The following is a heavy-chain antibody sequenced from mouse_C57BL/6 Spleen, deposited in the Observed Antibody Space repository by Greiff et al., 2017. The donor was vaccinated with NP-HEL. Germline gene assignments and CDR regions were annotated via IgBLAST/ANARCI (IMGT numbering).Heavy chain of an antibody. CDR1: GFTFSDAW. D-gene: IGHD2-4*01. Sequence: EVQLVESGGGLVQPGGSMKLSCAASGFTFSDAWMDWVRQSPEKGLEWVAEIRNKANNHATYSAESVNGRFTISRDDSKSSVYLQMNSLRAEDTGIYYCTSYDYPSYAMDYWGQGTSVTVSS. J-gene: IGHJ4*01. CDR2: IRNKANNHAT. V-gene: IGHV6-6*01. CDR3: TSYDYPSYAMDY.